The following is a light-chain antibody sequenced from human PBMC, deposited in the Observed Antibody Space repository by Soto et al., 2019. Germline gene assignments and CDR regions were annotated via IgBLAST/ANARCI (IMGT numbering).Light chain of an antibody. CDR3: QQYSSYSIT. Sequence: DIQMTQSPSTLSPSVGDRGTITYGASQSISTWLAWYQQTQGKAPKLLIYKASSLESGVPSRFSGRGSGTEFTLPISSLQPDDFSTYYCQQYSSYSITFGQGTRLEIK. V-gene: IGKV1-5*03. CDR2: KAS. J-gene: IGKJ5*01. CDR1: QSISTW.